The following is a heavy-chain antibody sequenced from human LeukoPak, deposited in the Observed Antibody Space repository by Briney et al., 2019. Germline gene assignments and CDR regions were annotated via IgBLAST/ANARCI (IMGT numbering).Heavy chain of an antibody. Sequence: ASVKVSCKASGYTFTSYDINWVRQATGQGLEWMGWMNPNSGNTGYAQKFQGRVTMTRNTSISTAYMELSSLRSEDTAVYYCARVDSSGPNLDYWGQGTLVTVSS. V-gene: IGHV1-8*01. D-gene: IGHD3-22*01. CDR1: GYTFTSYD. J-gene: IGHJ4*02. CDR2: MNPNSGNT. CDR3: ARVDSSGPNLDY.